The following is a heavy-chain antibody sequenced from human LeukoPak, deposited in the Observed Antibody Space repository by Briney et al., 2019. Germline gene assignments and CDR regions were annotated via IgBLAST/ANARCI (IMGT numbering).Heavy chain of an antibody. Sequence: PSETLSLTCAAYGGSFSGYYWGWIRQPPGKGLQWIGEINHSGSTNYNPSLKSRVTISVDTSKNQFSLKLSSVTAADTAVYYCATSGGPINWFDPWGQGTLVTVSS. CDR1: GGSFSGYY. CDR3: ATSGGPINWFDP. CDR2: INHSGST. V-gene: IGHV4-34*01. D-gene: IGHD2-15*01. J-gene: IGHJ5*02.